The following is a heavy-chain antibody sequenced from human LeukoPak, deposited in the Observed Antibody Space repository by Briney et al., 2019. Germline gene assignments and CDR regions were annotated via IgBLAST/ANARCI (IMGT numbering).Heavy chain of an antibody. V-gene: IGHV5-51*01. CDR1: GHSFTSYW. CDR3: ARLPGSDYYYMDV. Sequence: GESLKISCKGSGHSFTSYWIGWVRQMPGKGLEWMGIIYPGDSDTRYSPSFQGQVTISADKSISTAYLQWSSLKAPDTAMYYCARLPGSDYYYMDVWGKGTTVTVSS. CDR2: IYPGDSDT. J-gene: IGHJ6*03. D-gene: IGHD3-10*01.